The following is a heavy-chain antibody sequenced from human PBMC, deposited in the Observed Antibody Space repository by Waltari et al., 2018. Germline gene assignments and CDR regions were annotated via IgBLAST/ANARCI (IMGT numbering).Heavy chain of an antibody. CDR1: GFTFSSHW. Sequence: EVHLVESGGGLVQPGGSLRLSCSASGFTFSSHWMTWVRQAPGKGLEWVANIKEDESEKYYVDSVKGRFTIARDNSKNTVYLQMDSLRAEDTATYCCTKNTWAEAGSDWGQGILVTVSS. V-gene: IGHV3-7*01. CDR2: IKEDESEK. CDR3: TKNTWAEAGSD. D-gene: IGHD6-19*01. J-gene: IGHJ4*02.